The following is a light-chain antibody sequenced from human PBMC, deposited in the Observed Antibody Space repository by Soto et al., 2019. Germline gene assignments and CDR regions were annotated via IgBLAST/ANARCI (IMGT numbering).Light chain of an antibody. V-gene: IGKV3-11*01. Sequence: EIVLTQSPATLSLSPGERATLSCRASQSVSSYLAWYQQKPGQAPRLLIYDASNRATGIPARFSGSGSGTDFTLTISSLEPEDFAVYYCQQRSNWPSLTFGGGNRWISN. CDR3: QQRSNWPSLT. CDR2: DAS. CDR1: QSVSSY. J-gene: IGKJ4*01.